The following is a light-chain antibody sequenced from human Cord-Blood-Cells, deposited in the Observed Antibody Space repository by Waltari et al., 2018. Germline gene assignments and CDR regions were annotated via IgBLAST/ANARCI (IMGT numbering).Light chain of an antibody. J-gene: IGKJ3*01. CDR3: QQRSNSRFT. CDR2: DAS. CDR1: QSVSSS. V-gene: IGKV3-11*01. Sequence: EIVLTQSPATLSLSPGERATLSCRASQSVSSSLAWYQQKPGQAPRLLIYDASNRATGIPARFSGSGSGTDFTLTISSLEPEDFAVYYCQQRSNSRFTFGPGTKVDIK.